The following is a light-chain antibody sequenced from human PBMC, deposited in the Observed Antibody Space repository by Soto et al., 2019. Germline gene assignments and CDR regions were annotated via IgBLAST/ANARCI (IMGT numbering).Light chain of an antibody. CDR3: QQYYHWPRT. CDR1: ESISRN. Sequence: EMVVTQSPATLSMSPGGRATLSCRTSESISRNLAWYQQKLGQAPRLLIYGASTRATGVPDRFTSSGSGTDFILTITSLQSEDFGIYYCQQYYHWPRTFGQGTKVDIK. V-gene: IGKV3-15*01. J-gene: IGKJ1*01. CDR2: GAS.